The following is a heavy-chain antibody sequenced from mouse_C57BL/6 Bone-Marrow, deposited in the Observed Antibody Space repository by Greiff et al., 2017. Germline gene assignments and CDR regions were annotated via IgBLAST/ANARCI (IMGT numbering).Heavy chain of an antibody. CDR1: GYTFTSYW. CDR3: ARKDYGNYFYYFDD. Sequence: QVQLQQPGAELVMPGASVKLSCKASGYTFTSYWMPWVKQRPGQGLEWIGAIDPSDSYTNYNQKFKGKSTLTVDTSSSTAYMQLSSLTSEDSAVYYCARKDYGNYFYYFDDWGQGTTLTVSS. J-gene: IGHJ2*01. CDR2: IDPSDSYT. D-gene: IGHD2-1*01. V-gene: IGHV1-69*01.